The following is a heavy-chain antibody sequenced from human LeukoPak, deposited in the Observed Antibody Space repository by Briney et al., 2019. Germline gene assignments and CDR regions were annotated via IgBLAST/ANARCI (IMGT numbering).Heavy chain of an antibody. D-gene: IGHD6-13*01. CDR1: GYSISSVYY. CDR3: ARGEQQLAIDY. J-gene: IGHJ4*02. V-gene: IGHV4-38-2*01. Sequence: SETLSLTCAVSGYSISSVYYWGWIRQPPGKGLEWIGSIYHSGSTYYNPSLKSRVTISVDTSKNQFSLKLSSVPAADTAVYYCARGEQQLAIDYWGQGTLVTVSS. CDR2: IYHSGST.